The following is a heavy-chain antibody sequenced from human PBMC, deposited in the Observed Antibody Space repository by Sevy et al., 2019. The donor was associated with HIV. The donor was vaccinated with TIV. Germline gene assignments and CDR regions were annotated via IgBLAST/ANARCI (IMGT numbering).Heavy chain of an antibody. CDR2: ISWDGGST. CDR3: AKDIGGYRKYYYYYGMDV. J-gene: IGHJ6*02. Sequence: GGSLRLSCAASGFTFDDYAMHWVRQAPGKGLEWVSLISWDGGSTYYADSVKGRFTISRDNSKNSLYLQMNSRRAEDTALYYCAKDIGGYRKYYYYYGMDVWGQGTTVTVSS. D-gene: IGHD1-1*01. V-gene: IGHV3-43D*03. CDR1: GFTFDDYA.